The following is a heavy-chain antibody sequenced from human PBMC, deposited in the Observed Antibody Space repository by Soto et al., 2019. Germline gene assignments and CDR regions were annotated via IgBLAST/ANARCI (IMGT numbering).Heavy chain of an antibody. D-gene: IGHD4-17*01. V-gene: IGHV4-31*03. CDR2: IYYSGRT. Sequence: QVQLPESGPGLVKPSQTLSLTCTVSGGSISSGGYYWSWIRQHPGKRLEWIGYIYYSGRTYYIPSLKRRVTISVDTSKNQFSLKLSSVTAADTAVYYCARAPGAYGDYDDSYFQHWGQGTLVTVSS. J-gene: IGHJ1*01. CDR3: ARAPGAYGDYDDSYFQH. CDR1: GGSISSGGYY.